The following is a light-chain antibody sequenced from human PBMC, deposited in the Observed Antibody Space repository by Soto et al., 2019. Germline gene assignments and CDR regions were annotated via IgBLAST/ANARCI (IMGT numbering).Light chain of an antibody. CDR2: GNS. CDR1: SSNIGAGYD. Sequence: QSVLTQPPSVSGAPGQRVTITWTVSSSNIGAGYDVHWYQQLPGTAPKLLIYGNSNRPSGVPDRFSGSKSGTSASLAITGLQAEDEADYYCQSYDSSLSGFYVFGTGTKLTVL. CDR3: QSYDSSLSGFYV. J-gene: IGLJ1*01. V-gene: IGLV1-40*01.